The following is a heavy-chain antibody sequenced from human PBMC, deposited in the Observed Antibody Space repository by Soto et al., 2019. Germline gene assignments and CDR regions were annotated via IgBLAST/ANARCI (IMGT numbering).Heavy chain of an antibody. J-gene: IGHJ3*01. D-gene: IGHD2-21*01. CDR1: GYTFTSYD. V-gene: IGHV1-8*01. Sequence: ASVKVSCKASGYTFTSYDINWVRQATGQGLEWMGWMNPNSGNTAYAQKFQGRVIMTRKTSISTAYMELSSLGSEDTAVYYCARYLGELDAFDFWGQGTMVTVSS. CDR3: ARYLGELDAFDF. CDR2: MNPNSGNT.